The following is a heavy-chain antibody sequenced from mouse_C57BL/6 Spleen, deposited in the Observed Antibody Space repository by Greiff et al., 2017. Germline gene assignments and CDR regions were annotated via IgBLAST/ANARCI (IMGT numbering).Heavy chain of an antibody. Sequence: EVQGVESGGGLVQPKGSLKLSCAASGFSFNTYAMNWVRQAPGKGLEWVARIRSKSNNYATYYADSVKDRFTISTDDSESMLYLQMNNLKSEDTAMYYCVRRYSSGYWFAYWGQGTLVTVSA. D-gene: IGHD3-2*02. V-gene: IGHV10-1*01. CDR2: IRSKSNNYAT. CDR1: GFSFNTYA. CDR3: VRRYSSGYWFAY. J-gene: IGHJ3*01.